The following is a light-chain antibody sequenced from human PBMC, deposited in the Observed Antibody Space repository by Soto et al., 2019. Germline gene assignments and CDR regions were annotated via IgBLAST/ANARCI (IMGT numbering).Light chain of an antibody. CDR1: QDIASY. J-gene: IGKJ1*01. CDR3: QQLNYYPLT. CDR2: DAS. Sequence: DIQLTQSPSFLSASVGDRVIITCRANQDIASYLAWYQQKPGKAPKLLIYDASTLQSGVPSKFSGSGSGTEFTLTISSLQPEDFVTYYCQQLNYYPLTFGQGTKVEIK. V-gene: IGKV1-9*01.